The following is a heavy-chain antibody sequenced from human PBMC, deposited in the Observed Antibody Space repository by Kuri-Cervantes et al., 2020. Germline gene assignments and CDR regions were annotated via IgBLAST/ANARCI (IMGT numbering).Heavy chain of an antibody. CDR3: ARLLTNWFDP. CDR2: IYPGDSDT. V-gene: IGHV5-51*01. CDR1: GYSFTSYW. Sequence: KVSCKGSGYSFTSYWIGWVRQMPGKGLEWMGTIYPGDSDTRYSPSFQGQVTISADKSISTAYLQWSSLKASDTAMYYCARLLTNWFDPWGQGTLVTVSS. J-gene: IGHJ5*02.